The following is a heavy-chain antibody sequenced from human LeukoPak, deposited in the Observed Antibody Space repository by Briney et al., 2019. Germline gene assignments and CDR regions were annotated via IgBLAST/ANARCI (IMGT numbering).Heavy chain of an antibody. CDR1: GFTFDDYA. V-gene: IGHV3-9*01. CDR2: ISWNSGSI. J-gene: IGHJ4*02. Sequence: GGSLRLSWAASGFTFDDYAMHWVRQAPGKGLEWVSGISWNSGSIGYADSVKGRFTISRDNAKNSLYLQMNSLRAEDTAVYYCARGPIAAAGILWGQGTLVTVSS. CDR3: ARGPIAAAGIL. D-gene: IGHD6-13*01.